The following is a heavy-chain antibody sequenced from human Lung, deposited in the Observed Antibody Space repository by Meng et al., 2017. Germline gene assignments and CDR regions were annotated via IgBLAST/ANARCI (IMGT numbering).Heavy chain of an antibody. CDR3: ARGPTTMAHDFDY. Sequence: QVQLPQWGAGLLKPSETPPLTCVVSGGSFSDYYWGWIRQPPGKGLEWIGEINHSGSTNYNPSLESRATISVDTSQNNLSLKLSSVTAADSAVYYCARGPTTMAHDFDYWGQGTLVTVSS. CDR1: GGSFSDYY. CDR2: INHSGST. V-gene: IGHV4-34*01. D-gene: IGHD4-11*01. J-gene: IGHJ4*02.